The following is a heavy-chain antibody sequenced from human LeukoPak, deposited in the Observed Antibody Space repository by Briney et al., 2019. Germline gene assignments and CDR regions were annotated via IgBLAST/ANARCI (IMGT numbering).Heavy chain of an antibody. CDR1: RGSISSYY. CDR3: ARSSVAGTQIDY. V-gene: IGHV4-59*01. CDR2: IYYSGST. D-gene: IGHD6-19*01. J-gene: IGHJ4*02. Sequence: SETLSLTCTVSRGSISSYYWSWIRQPPGKGLEWIGYIYYSGSTNYNPSLKSRVTISVDTSKNQFSLKLSSVTAADTAVYYCARSSVAGTQIDYWGQGTLVTVSS.